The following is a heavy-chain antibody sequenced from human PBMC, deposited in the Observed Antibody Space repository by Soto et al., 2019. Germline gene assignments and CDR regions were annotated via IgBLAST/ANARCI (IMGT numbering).Heavy chain of an antibody. CDR1: GGSISSSSYY. J-gene: IGHJ6*03. Sequence: SETLSLTCTVSGGSISSSSYYWGWIRQPPGKGLEWIGSIYYSGSTYYNPSLKSRVTISVDTSKNQFSLKLSSVTAADTAVYYCASLLHPYYYGSGSIDMDVWGKGTTVTVSS. V-gene: IGHV4-39*01. CDR3: ASLLHPYYYGSGSIDMDV. CDR2: IYYSGST. D-gene: IGHD3-10*01.